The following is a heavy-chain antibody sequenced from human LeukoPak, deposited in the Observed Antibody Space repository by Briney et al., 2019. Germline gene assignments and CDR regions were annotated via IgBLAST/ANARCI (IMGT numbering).Heavy chain of an antibody. CDR3: ARTAMVDPAAGHDAFDI. Sequence: PSETLSLTCTVSGGSISGYYWSWIRQPPGKGLEWIGYIYYSGSTNYNPPLKSRVTISVDTSKNQFSLKLSSVTAADTAVYYCARTAMVDPAAGHDAFDIWGQGTMVTVSS. V-gene: IGHV4-59*01. CDR1: GGSISGYY. J-gene: IGHJ3*02. D-gene: IGHD5-18*01. CDR2: IYYSGST.